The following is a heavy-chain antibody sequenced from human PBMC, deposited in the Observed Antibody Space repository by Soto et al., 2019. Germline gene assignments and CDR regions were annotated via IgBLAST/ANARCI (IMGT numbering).Heavy chain of an antibody. CDR3: ARIPYDILTGYGYYGMDV. J-gene: IGHJ6*02. V-gene: IGHV4-61*01. D-gene: IGHD3-9*01. Sequence: VQLQESGPGLVKPSETLSLTCTVSDCSVSSGIYYWSWIRKPPGKGLEWIGYIYYSGSTNYNPSLKSRVTISVDTTKNQFSLKLSSVTAADTAVYYCARIPYDILTGYGYYGMDVWGQGTTVTVSS. CDR1: DCSVSSGIYY. CDR2: IYYSGST.